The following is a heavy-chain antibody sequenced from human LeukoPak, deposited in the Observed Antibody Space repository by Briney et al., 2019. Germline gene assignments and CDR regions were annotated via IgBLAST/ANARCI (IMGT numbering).Heavy chain of an antibody. D-gene: IGHD4-17*01. V-gene: IGHV3-23*01. CDR2: ITAGGGT. CDR3: AKDPNGDYVGAFDS. J-gene: IGHJ3*01. Sequence: GGSLRLSCAASGLTFSKYAMTWVRQAPGKGLEWVSSITAGGGTSYTDSVKGRFTVYRDNSKNTLYLQMNSLRAGDTALYYCAKDPNGDYVGAFDSWGQGTMVTVSS. CDR1: GLTFSKYA.